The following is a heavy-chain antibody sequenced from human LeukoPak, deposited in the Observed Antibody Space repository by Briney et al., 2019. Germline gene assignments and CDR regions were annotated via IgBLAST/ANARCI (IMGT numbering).Heavy chain of an antibody. D-gene: IGHD3-16*01. CDR2: IYHSGNT. J-gene: IGHJ5*02. CDR3: ARVGYDYVWGSPATNWFDP. V-gene: IGHV4-39*01. Sequence: SETLSLTCIVSGGSISSSDYYWGWIRQPPGKGLEWIGTIYHSGNTYYNPSLKSRVTISVDTSKNQFSLKLSSVTAADTAVYYCARVGYDYVWGSPATNWFDPWGQGTLVTVSS. CDR1: GGSISSSDYY.